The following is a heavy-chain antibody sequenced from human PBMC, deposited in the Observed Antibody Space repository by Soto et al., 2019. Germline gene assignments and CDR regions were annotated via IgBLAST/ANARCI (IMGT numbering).Heavy chain of an antibody. Sequence: LPETLSLTCAVYGGSFSGYYWSWIRQPPGKGLEWIGEINHSGSTNYNPSLKIRVTISVDTSKNQFSLKRSSVTAADTAVYYCARGGIIAARSSYGYWGQGTLVTVSS. V-gene: IGHV4-34*01. J-gene: IGHJ4*02. D-gene: IGHD6-6*01. CDR2: INHSGST. CDR3: ARGGIIAARSSYGY. CDR1: GGSFSGYY.